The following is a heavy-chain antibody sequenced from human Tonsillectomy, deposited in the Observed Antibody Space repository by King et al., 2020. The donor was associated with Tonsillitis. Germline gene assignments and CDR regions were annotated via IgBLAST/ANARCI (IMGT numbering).Heavy chain of an antibody. CDR1: GFTFIGSA. Sequence: VQLVGSGGGLVQPGGSLKLSCAASGFTFIGSAMHWVRPASGKRLEWGGRIRSKANTYATSFAASVKGRFTLSRDDSQNTAYLQMNTLKTEDTAVYYCTRHLLPAVSFAYWGQGTLVTVSS. CDR2: IRSKANTYAT. CDR3: TRHLLPAVSFAY. J-gene: IGHJ4*02. D-gene: IGHD4-17*01. V-gene: IGHV3-73*02.